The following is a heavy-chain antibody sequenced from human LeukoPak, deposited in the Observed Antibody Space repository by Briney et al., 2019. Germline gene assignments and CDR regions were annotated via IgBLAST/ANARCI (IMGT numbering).Heavy chain of an antibody. CDR3: AKDALYCSSTSCHEADYYYGMDV. J-gene: IGHJ6*02. CDR1: GFTFSSYA. Sequence: PGGSLRLSCAASGFTFSSYAMTWVRQAPGKGLEWVSGISGSGGTTYYADSVKGRFTISRDNSKNTLYLQMNSLRAEDTAVYYCAKDALYCSSTSCHEADYYYGMDVWGQGTTVTVSS. D-gene: IGHD2-2*01. CDR2: ISGSGGTT. V-gene: IGHV3-23*01.